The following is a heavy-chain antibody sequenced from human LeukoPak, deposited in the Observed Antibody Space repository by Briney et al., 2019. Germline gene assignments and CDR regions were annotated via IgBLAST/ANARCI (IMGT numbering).Heavy chain of an antibody. J-gene: IGHJ4*02. D-gene: IGHD3-22*01. V-gene: IGHV3-74*01. CDR2: INSDGSTT. CDR1: GFTFISYW. CDR3: ARGHHYYDSSAYSY. Sequence: PGRSLRLSCAASGFTFISYWMHWVRQAPGKGLVWVSRINSDGSTTSYAASVKGRFTISRDTAKNTLYLQMNSLRAEDTAVYYCARGHHYYDSSAYSYWGQGTLVTVSS.